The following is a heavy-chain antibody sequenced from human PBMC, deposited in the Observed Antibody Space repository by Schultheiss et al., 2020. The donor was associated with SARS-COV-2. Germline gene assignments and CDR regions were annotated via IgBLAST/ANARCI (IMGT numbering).Heavy chain of an antibody. J-gene: IGHJ4*02. CDR1: GFTFSSYG. D-gene: IGHD1-26*01. Sequence: GESLKISCAASGFTFSSYGMHWVRQAPGKGLEWVAVISYDGSNKYYADSVKGRFTISRDNSKNTLYLQMNSLRAEDTAVYYCAKDLFGWELQIDYWGQGTLVTVSS. CDR3: AKDLFGWELQIDY. V-gene: IGHV3-30*18. CDR2: ISYDGSNK.